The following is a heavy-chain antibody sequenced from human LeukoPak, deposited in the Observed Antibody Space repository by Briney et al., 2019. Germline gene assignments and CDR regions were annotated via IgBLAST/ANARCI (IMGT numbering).Heavy chain of an antibody. V-gene: IGHV3-9*01. CDR2: ISWNSGSI. Sequence: GGSLRLSCTASGFTFDDYAMHWVRQAPGKGLEWVSGISWNSGSIAYGDSVRGRFTISRDNAKNSLYLQMNSLRAEDTAVYYCARDYALLGYYYDSSGFFDYWGQGTLVTVSS. CDR3: ARDYALLGYYYDSSGFFDY. J-gene: IGHJ4*02. CDR1: GFTFDDYA. D-gene: IGHD3-22*01.